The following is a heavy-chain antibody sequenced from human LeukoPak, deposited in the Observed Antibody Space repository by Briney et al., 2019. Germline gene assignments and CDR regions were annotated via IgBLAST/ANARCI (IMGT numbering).Heavy chain of an antibody. Sequence: GASVKVSCKASGYTFTSYGISWVRQAPGQGLEWMGWISAYKGNTNYAQKLQGRVTMTTDTSTSTAYMELRCLRSDDTAVYYCARGYCSSTTCYYYYYMDICGKGTTGTVSS. J-gene: IGHJ6*03. CDR1: GYTFTSYG. V-gene: IGHV1-18*01. CDR2: ISAYKGNT. D-gene: IGHD2-2*01. CDR3: ARGYCSSTTCYYYYYMDI.